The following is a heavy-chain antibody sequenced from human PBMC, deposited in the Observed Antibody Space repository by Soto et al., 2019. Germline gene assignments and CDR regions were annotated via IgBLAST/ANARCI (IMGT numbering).Heavy chain of an antibody. CDR3: ARPYCRSTRCYLYYYGMDV. CDR2: ISSGGSHQ. J-gene: IGHJ6*02. D-gene: IGHD2-2*01. CDR1: GFTFSVSA. Sequence: QVQVVESGGGVVQPGTSLRLSCAASGFTFSVSAIHWVRQAPGKGLEWVAVISSGGSHQYYADSVRGRFTISRDNPKNTLYLQMNSLRAEDTAVYYCARPYCRSTRCYLYYYGMDVWGPGTTVTVSS. V-gene: IGHV3-30-3*01.